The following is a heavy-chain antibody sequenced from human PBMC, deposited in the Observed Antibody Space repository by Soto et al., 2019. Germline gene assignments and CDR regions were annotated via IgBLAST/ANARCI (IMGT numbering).Heavy chain of an antibody. CDR2: IYTSGST. CDR3: ARDHYSRSWGPARGWFDP. CDR1: GGSISSYY. Sequence: SETLSLTCTVSGGSISSYYWSWIRQPAGKGLEWIGRIYTSGSTNYNPSLKSRVTMSVDTSKNQFSLKLSSVTAADTAVYYCARDHYSRSWGPARGWFDPWGQGTLVSVSS. D-gene: IGHD6-13*01. J-gene: IGHJ5*02. V-gene: IGHV4-4*07.